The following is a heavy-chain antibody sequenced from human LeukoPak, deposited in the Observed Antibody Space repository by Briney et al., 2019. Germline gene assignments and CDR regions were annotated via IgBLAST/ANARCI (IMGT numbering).Heavy chain of an antibody. V-gene: IGHV4-34*01. Sequence: PSETLSLTCAVYGESLSDYYWSWLRQPPEKGLEWIGQISHDGNTNYNPSLKSRVTLSTDTSKNQFSLRLTSVTTADTAIYYCARRRDWNDVLDSWGHGTPVTVSS. J-gene: IGHJ5*01. CDR3: ARRRDWNDVLDS. D-gene: IGHD1-1*01. CDR2: ISHDGNT. CDR1: GESLSDYY.